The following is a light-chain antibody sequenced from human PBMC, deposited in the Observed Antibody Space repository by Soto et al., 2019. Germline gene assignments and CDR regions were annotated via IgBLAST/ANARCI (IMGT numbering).Light chain of an antibody. Sequence: DIQMAHSPSTLSANVGDRVSITCRASQDISSWVAWYQQKPGKAPKLLISAASSLQSGVPRRFSRSGSGTDFTLVISSLQVEDFATYLCQQCDSFPLTFGGGIKVEI. CDR1: QDISSW. CDR3: QQCDSFPLT. V-gene: IGKV1-12*01. J-gene: IGKJ4*01. CDR2: AAS.